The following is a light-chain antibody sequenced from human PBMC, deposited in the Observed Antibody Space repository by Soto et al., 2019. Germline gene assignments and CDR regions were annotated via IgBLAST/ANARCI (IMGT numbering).Light chain of an antibody. CDR2: SAS. Sequence: DIQMTQSTSSLSASVGDRVTITCRASQNINTYLNWYQQRPGKAPNLLIYSASTLQSGVPSRFSGSGSGTDFALTISSLQPEDFATYFCQQSFTTPFTFGLGTRLEIK. V-gene: IGKV1-39*01. CDR1: QNINTY. J-gene: IGKJ5*01. CDR3: QQSFTTPFT.